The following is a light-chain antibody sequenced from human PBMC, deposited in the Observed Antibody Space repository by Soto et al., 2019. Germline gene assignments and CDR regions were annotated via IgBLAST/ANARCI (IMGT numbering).Light chain of an antibody. CDR1: NIGDKR. Sequence: SYELTQPPSVSVAPVKTATITCGGDNIGDKRVHWYRQKPGQAPVLTISYDSDRPSGIPGRFSGSNSGNTATLTISRVGAGDEADYYCQVWDIMSDNYVFGGGTKVTVL. J-gene: IGLJ1*01. CDR3: QVWDIMSDNYV. V-gene: IGLV3-21*04. CDR2: YDS.